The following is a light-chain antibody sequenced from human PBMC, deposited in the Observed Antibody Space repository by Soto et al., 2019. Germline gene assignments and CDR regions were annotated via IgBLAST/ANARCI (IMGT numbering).Light chain of an antibody. J-gene: IGKJ3*01. CDR2: GTS. CDR1: QTVGNNY. V-gene: IGKV3-20*01. Sequence: EIVLTQSPGTLSLSPGERATLSCRASQTVGNNYLAWYQQKPGQAPRLLIYGTSSRATGIPDRFSGSGSGTDFTLTINRLDPEDFAVYYCQQYGSSLIFTFGPGTKVDIK. CDR3: QQYGSSLIFT.